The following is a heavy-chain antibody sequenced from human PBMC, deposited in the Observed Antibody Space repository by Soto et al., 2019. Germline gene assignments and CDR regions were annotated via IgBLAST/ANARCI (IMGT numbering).Heavy chain of an antibody. D-gene: IGHD7-27*01. Sequence: SETLSLTCTVSRGSLSRGAYYWSSIRQPPGKRLEWIGYIYYSGSTYYNPSLKSRVTISVDTSKNQFSLKLSSVTAADTAVYYCASSTGEFDYQDQGTLGAVSS. CDR2: IYYSGST. CDR3: ASSTGEFDY. J-gene: IGHJ4*02. CDR1: RGSLSRGAYY. V-gene: IGHV4-30-4*01.